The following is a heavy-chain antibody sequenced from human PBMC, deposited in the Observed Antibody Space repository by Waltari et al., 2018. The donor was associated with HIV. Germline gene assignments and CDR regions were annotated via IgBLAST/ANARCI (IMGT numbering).Heavy chain of an antibody. Sequence: EVQMVESGGALVQPGRSLRLSCGASGFTFSSYWMHWVRQVPGKGLEWVARIQGDSKTTSHADSVKGRFTISRDNTKNTLYLQMDGLRVEDTAVYYCARDQGPSHSLGWYWFDPWGQGILVTVSS. CDR3: ARDQGPSHSLGWYWFDP. CDR1: GFTFSSYW. D-gene: IGHD6-19*01. V-gene: IGHV3-74*01. J-gene: IGHJ5*02. CDR2: IQGDSKTT.